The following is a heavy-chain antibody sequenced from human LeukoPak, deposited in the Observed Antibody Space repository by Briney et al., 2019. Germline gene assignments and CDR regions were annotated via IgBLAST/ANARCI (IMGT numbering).Heavy chain of an antibody. Sequence: PGGSLRLSCAASGFTFSSYAMSWVRQAPGEGLEWVSAISGSGGSTYYADSVKGRFTISRDNSSNTVYLQMTGLRAEDTAVYYCAKDGESGIQWTQGYFDYWGQGTLVTVSS. CDR2: ISGSGGST. V-gene: IGHV3-23*01. J-gene: IGHJ4*02. CDR1: GFTFSSYA. D-gene: IGHD1-1*01. CDR3: AKDGESGIQWTQGYFDY.